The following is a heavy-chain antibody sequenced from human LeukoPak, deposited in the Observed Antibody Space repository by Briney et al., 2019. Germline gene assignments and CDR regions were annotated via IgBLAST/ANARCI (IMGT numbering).Heavy chain of an antibody. CDR2: ISSSGSTI. J-gene: IGHJ4*02. D-gene: IGHD5-18*01. CDR3: ARGGYSYDYPSRYFDY. Sequence: GGSLRLSCAASGFTFSSYEMNWVRQAPGKGLEWVSYISSSGSTIYYADSVKGRFTISRDNAKNSLYLQMNSLRAEDTAVYYCARGGYSYDYPSRYFDYWGQGTLVTVSS. CDR1: GFTFSSYE. V-gene: IGHV3-48*03.